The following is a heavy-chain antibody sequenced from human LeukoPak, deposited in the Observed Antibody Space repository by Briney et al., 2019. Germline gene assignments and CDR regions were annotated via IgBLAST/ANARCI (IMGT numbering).Heavy chain of an antibody. J-gene: IGHJ3*02. CDR1: GFTVSSNY. V-gene: IGHV3-53*01. D-gene: IGHD3-22*01. Sequence: GGSLRLSCAASGFTVSSNYINWVRQAPGKGLEWVSLIHSGGNRYYADSVKGRFTISRDNSKNTVFLEMNSLRAEDTAVYYCARISDSSGYYPVDAFDIWGQGTMVTVSS. CDR3: ARISDSSGYYPVDAFDI. CDR2: IHSGGNR.